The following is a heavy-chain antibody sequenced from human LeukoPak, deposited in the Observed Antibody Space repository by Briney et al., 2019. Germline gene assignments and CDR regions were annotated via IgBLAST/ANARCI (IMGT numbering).Heavy chain of an antibody. D-gene: IGHD1-26*01. CDR2: IYYSGST. V-gene: IGHV4-30-4*01. CDR3: ATALGAVDY. J-gene: IGHJ4*02. Sequence: SWVREAPGKGLEWIGYIYYSGSTYYNPSLKSRVTISVDTSKNQFSLKLSSVTAADTAVYYCATALGAVDYWGQGTLVTVSS.